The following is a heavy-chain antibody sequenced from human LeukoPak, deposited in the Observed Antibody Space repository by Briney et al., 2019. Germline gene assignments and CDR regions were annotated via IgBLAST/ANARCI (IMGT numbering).Heavy chain of an antibody. D-gene: IGHD3-22*01. V-gene: IGHV3-23*01. CDR1: GFSFSNYA. J-gene: IGHJ4*02. CDR2: IDSGSRK. Sequence: GGSLRLSCAAPGFSFSNYAMSWVRQAPGEGLECVSAIDSGSRKYYADSVKGRFTISRDNFKNMVYLQMNSLRDEDTAVYYCTRDGKDDSSGYYKPYDYWGQGTQVTVSS. CDR3: TRDGKDDSSGYYKPYDY.